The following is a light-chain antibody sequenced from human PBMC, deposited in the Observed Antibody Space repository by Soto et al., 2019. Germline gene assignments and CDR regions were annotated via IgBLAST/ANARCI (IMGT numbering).Light chain of an antibody. V-gene: IGKV1-39*01. J-gene: IGKJ3*01. Sequence: DIQMTQSPSSLSAAVGARVPITVRASQSMSSYLNWYQQQPGKAPKLLIYAASSLQSGVPSRFSGSGSGTDFTLTISSLQPEDFATYYCQQSYSTPRVTFGPGTKVDI. CDR1: QSMSSY. CDR2: AAS. CDR3: QQSYSTPRVT.